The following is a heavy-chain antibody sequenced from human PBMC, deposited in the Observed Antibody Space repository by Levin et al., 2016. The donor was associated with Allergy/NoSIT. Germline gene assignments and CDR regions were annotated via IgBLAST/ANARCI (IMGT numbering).Heavy chain of an antibody. J-gene: IGHJ4*02. Sequence: LSLTCAASGFTVRNNHMSWVRQAPGKGLEWVSVIYSGGRAHYGEAVKGRFTVSRDESKNTLYLQMNTLKTEDTAIYYCTADVETSTTWSNDYWGQGTLVTVSS. D-gene: IGHD4-17*01. CDR2: IYSGGRA. V-gene: IGHV3-53*01. CDR1: GFTVRNNH. CDR3: TADVETSTTWSNDY.